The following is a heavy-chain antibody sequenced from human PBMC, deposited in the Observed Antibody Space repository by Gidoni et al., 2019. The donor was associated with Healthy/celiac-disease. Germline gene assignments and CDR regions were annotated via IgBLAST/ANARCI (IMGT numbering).Heavy chain of an antibody. J-gene: IGHJ6*03. CDR1: GLTFSSYG. Sequence: QVQLVESGGGVVQPGRSLRLSCAASGLTFSSYGMHWVRQAPGKGLEWVAVIWYDGSNKYYADSVKGRFTISRDNSKNTLYLQMNSLRAEDTAVYYCARHANYYYYMDVWGKGTTVTVSS. CDR3: ARHANYYYYMDV. CDR2: IWYDGSNK. V-gene: IGHV3-33*08.